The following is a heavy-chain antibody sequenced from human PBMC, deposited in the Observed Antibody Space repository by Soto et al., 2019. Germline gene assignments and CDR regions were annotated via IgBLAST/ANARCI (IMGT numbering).Heavy chain of an antibody. CDR2: ISYDGSNK. CDR1: GFTFSSYA. CDR3: ARDGPVAADGVQRRVYYYYYGMDV. V-gene: IGHV3-30-3*01. J-gene: IGHJ6*02. Sequence: QVQLVESGGGVVQPGRSLRLSCAASGFTFSSYAMHWVRQAPGKGLEWVAVISYDGSNKYYADSVKGRFTISRDNSKNTMYLQMNSLRAEDTAVYYCARDGPVAADGVQRRVYYYYYGMDVWGQGTTVTVSS. D-gene: IGHD6-13*01.